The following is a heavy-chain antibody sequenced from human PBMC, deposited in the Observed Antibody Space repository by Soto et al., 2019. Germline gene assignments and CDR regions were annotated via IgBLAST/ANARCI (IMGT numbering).Heavy chain of an antibody. J-gene: IGHJ4*02. Sequence: EVQLVESGGGLVQPGGSLRLSFAVSGFTFSSFWLHWVRQAPGEGLVWVSLINTDGSSTSYADSVKGRFTISRDNAKNTLYLQMNSLRVEDTAMYYCAKRGVDTFGLSYWGQGTLVTVSS. V-gene: IGHV3-74*01. D-gene: IGHD3-10*01. CDR3: AKRGVDTFGLSY. CDR2: INTDGSST. CDR1: GFTFSSFW.